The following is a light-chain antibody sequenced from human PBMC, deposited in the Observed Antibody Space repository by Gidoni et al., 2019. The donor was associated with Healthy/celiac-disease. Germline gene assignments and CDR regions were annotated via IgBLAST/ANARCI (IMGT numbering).Light chain of an antibody. V-gene: IGKV1-39*01. CDR2: AAS. Sequence: DTQMTPPPSSLSASVGDRVTITCRASQSISSYLKWYQQKPWKAPKILIYAASSLQSGVPSRFTGSGSGTDFTRTIISLQPEDFATYYCQQSYSTPRTFGGGTRVEIK. CDR3: QQSYSTPRT. CDR1: QSISSY. J-gene: IGKJ4*01.